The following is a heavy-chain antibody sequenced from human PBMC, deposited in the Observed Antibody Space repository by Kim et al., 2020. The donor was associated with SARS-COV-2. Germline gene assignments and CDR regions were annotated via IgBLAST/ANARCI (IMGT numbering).Heavy chain of an antibody. CDR3: TRVYTARGNYGMDV. CDR2: SRNKVNSYST. V-gene: IGHV3-72*01. J-gene: IGHJ6*02. Sequence: GGSLILSCAASGFTFSDHYMDWVRQAQGKGLEWVGRSRNKVNSYSTEYAASVKGRFIISRDDSKNSLYLQMSSLQTEDTAVYYCTRVYTARGNYGMDVWGQGTTVTVSS. D-gene: IGHD2-21*02. CDR1: GFTFSDHY.